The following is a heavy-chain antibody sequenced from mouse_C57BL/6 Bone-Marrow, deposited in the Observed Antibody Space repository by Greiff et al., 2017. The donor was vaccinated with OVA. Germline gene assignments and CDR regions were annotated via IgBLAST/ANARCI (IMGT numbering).Heavy chain of an antibody. V-gene: IGHV14-2*01. Sequence: VQLQQSGAELVKPGASVKLSCTASGFNIKDYYMHWVKQRTEQGLEWIGRIAPEDGETKYAPTFQGKATITADTSSNTAYLQLSSLTSEDTAVYYCANYYGSSYGYFDYWGQGTTLTVSS. J-gene: IGHJ2*01. CDR1: GFNIKDYY. CDR2: IAPEDGET. D-gene: IGHD1-1*01. CDR3: ANYYGSSYGYFDY.